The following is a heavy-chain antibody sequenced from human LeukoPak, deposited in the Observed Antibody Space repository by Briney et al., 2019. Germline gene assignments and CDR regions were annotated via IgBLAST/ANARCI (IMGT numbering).Heavy chain of an antibody. CDR3: AKGITAGIRGNYFDY. CDR2: ISGSGGST. J-gene: IGHJ4*02. Sequence: GGSLRLSCAASGFTFSSYAVSWVRQAPGKGLEWVSAISGSGGSTYYADSVKGRFTISRDNSKNTLYLQMNSLRAEDTAVYYCAKGITAGIRGNYFDYWGQGTLVTVSS. D-gene: IGHD3-10*01. V-gene: IGHV3-23*01. CDR1: GFTFSSYA.